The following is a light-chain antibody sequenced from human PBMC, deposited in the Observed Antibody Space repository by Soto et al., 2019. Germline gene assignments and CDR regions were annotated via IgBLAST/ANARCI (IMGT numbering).Light chain of an antibody. CDR2: EVS. CDR1: SSDVGGYNY. V-gene: IGLV2-8*01. CDR3: NSYAGSNNWV. Sequence: QSALTQPPCASGSPGQSGTISFTGTSSDVGGYNYVSWYQQHPGKAPKLMIYEVSKRPSGVPDRFSGSKSGNTASLTVSGLQAEDEADYYCNSYAGSNNWVFGGGTKLTVL. J-gene: IGLJ3*02.